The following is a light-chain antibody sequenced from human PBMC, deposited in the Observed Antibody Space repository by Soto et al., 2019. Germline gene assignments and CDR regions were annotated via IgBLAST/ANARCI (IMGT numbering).Light chain of an antibody. J-gene: IGKJ1*01. V-gene: IGKV3-20*01. CDR1: QSVDSTF. Sequence: EIVLTQSPGSLSLSPGERATLSCRASQSVDSTFFAWYQKKPGQAPRLLIYGASKRATGDPDRFSGSGSGTDFTLTISRLEPEDFAVYYCQQYMSSVTFGQGTKVEI. CDR2: GAS. CDR3: QQYMSSVT.